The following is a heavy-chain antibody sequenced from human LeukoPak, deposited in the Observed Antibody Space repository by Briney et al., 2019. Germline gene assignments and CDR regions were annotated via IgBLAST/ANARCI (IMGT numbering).Heavy chain of an antibody. CDR1: GFTFNSYA. D-gene: IGHD6-19*01. CDR2: IFGSGGSV. J-gene: IGHJ4*02. Sequence: GGSLRLSCAASGFTFNSYAMYWVRQAPGKGLEWVSGIFGSGGSVHYADSVKGRFAISRDNSKNRVHLQMNSLRAEDTAVYYCAKTATGYSSGHYPGWPVDYWGQGTLVTVSS. V-gene: IGHV3-23*01. CDR3: AKTATGYSSGHYPGWPVDY.